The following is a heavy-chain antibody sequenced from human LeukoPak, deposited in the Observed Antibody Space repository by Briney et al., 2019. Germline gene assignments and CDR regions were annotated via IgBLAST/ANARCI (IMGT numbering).Heavy chain of an antibody. CDR1: GFTFSSYW. Sequence: GGSLRLSCAASGFTFSSYWMSWVRQAPGKGLEWVANIKQDGSEKYYVDSVKGRFTISRDNAKNSLYLQMNSLRAEDTAVYYCVREWELLWGYFDYWGQGTLVTVSS. CDR2: IKQDGSEK. V-gene: IGHV3-7*01. J-gene: IGHJ4*02. D-gene: IGHD1-26*01. CDR3: VREWELLWGYFDY.